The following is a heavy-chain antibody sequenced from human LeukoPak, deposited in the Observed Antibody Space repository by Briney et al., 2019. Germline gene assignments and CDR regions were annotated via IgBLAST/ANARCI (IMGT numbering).Heavy chain of an antibody. CDR1: VDSISTDY. J-gene: IGHJ4*02. D-gene: IGHD2-21*01. CDR2: INYSGSS. Sequence: PSETLSLTCIVSVDSISTDYWSWIRQSPGKGLEWIGYINYSGSSEYNPSLKSRITISVDRSKNEISLKMRSVTAADTAVYYCARLDCISDTCYNYWALGALVTVSS. CDR3: ARLDCISDTCYNY. V-gene: IGHV4-59*08.